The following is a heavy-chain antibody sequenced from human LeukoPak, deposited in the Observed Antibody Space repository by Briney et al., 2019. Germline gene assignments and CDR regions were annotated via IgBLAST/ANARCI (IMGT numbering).Heavy chain of an antibody. Sequence: SETLSLTCTVSGGSISSYYWSWIRQPAGKGLEWIGRIYTSGSTNYNPSLKSRVTISVDKSKNQFSLKLSSVTAADTAVYYCATQQLVPSTFDYWGQGTLVTVSS. D-gene: IGHD6-13*01. CDR1: GGSISSYY. J-gene: IGHJ4*02. V-gene: IGHV4-4*07. CDR3: ATQQLVPSTFDY. CDR2: IYTSGST.